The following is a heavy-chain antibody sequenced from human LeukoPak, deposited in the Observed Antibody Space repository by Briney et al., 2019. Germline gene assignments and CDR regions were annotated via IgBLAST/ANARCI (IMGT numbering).Heavy chain of an antibody. CDR2: IYYSGST. Sequence: SETLSLTCTVSGGSISTYYWSWIRQPPGKGLEWIGYIYYSGSTNYNPSLKSRVTISVDMSRDQFSLRLTSVTAADTAVYYCARIHGYSSTWSSYYFDLWGQGTLVTVSS. D-gene: IGHD5-18*01. V-gene: IGHV4-59*01. CDR1: GGSISTYY. J-gene: IGHJ4*02. CDR3: ARIHGYSSTWSSYYFDL.